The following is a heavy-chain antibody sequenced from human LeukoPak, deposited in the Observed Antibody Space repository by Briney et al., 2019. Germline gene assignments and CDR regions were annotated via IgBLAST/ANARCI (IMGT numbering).Heavy chain of an antibody. CDR1: GFTFKNYA. Sequence: PGGSLRLSCAASGFTFKNYAMSWVRQAPGKGLEWVSAISGSGGSTYYADSVKGRFAISRDNSKTTLYVQMNSLRAEDTAVYYCAREGTGTIDYWGQGTLVTVSS. CDR3: AREGTGTIDY. V-gene: IGHV3-23*01. CDR2: ISGSGGST. D-gene: IGHD1-1*01. J-gene: IGHJ4*02.